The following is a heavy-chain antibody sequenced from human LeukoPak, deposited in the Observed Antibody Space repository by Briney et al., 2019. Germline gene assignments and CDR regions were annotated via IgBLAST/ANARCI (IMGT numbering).Heavy chain of an antibody. CDR3: ARSPCGGDCYFDY. J-gene: IGHJ4*02. D-gene: IGHD2-21*02. CDR1: VGTFSSYA. V-gene: IGHV1-69*01. Sequence: SVKVSCKASVGTFSSYAISWVRQAPGQGLEWMGGIIPIFGTANYAQKFQGRVTITADESTSTAYMELSSLRSEDTAVYYCARSPCGGDCYFDYWGQGTLVTVSS. CDR2: IIPIFGTA.